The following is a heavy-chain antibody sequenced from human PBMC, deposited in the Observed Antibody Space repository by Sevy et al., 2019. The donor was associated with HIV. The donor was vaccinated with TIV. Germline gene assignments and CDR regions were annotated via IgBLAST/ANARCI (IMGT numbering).Heavy chain of an antibody. Sequence: SETLSLTCAVSGGSFSGYFWNWIRQSPGKGLERIGEINHTGSLKYNPSLKSRVTISVDASKSQLSLHLRSVTAADTAVYYCARGRQTYVVVVPSTVPFDYWGRGTLVTVSS. D-gene: IGHD2-2*01. CDR2: INHTGSL. V-gene: IGHV4-34*01. J-gene: IGHJ4*02. CDR1: GGSFSGYF. CDR3: ARGRQTYVVVVPSTVPFDY.